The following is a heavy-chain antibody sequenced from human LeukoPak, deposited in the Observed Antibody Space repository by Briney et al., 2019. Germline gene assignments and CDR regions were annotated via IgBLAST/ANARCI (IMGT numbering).Heavy chain of an antibody. V-gene: IGHV3-33*06. D-gene: IGHD3-22*01. Sequence: TGGSLRLSCAASGFTFSSYGMHWVRQAPGKGLEWVAVMWYDGSNKYYADSVKGRFTISRDNSKNTLYLPMNSLRAEDTAVYYCAKDGVPYYYDSSGYSDYWGQGTLVSVSS. CDR1: GFTFSSYG. J-gene: IGHJ4*02. CDR3: AKDGVPYYYDSSGYSDY. CDR2: MWYDGSNK.